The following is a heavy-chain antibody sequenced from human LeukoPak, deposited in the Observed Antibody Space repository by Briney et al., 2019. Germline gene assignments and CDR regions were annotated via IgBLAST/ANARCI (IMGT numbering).Heavy chain of an antibody. D-gene: IGHD3-22*01. CDR1: GYSFTSYW. CDR2: IYPGDSDT. J-gene: IGHJ4*02. V-gene: IGHV5-51*01. Sequence: GESLKISCKGSGYSFTSYWIGWVRQMPGKGLGWMGIIYPGDSDTRYSPSFQGQVTISADKSISTAYLQWSSLKASDTAMYYCARHHYYDSSGLDYWGQGTLVTVSS. CDR3: ARHHYYDSSGLDY.